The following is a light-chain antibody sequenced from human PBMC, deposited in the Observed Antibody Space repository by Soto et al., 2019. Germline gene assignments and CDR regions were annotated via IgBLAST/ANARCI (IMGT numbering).Light chain of an antibody. CDR3: LQYSTSPRT. V-gene: IGKV3-20*01. Sequence: EIELTQSPGTLPLSPGERATLSCRDSQSVSSNYLAWYQHKPGPAPRLLFYTASTRATGIPDGFSGSGSGTDFTLTISRLETEDFGVVYCLQYSTSPRTFGRGPKVEF. CDR1: QSVSSNY. J-gene: IGKJ1*01. CDR2: TAS.